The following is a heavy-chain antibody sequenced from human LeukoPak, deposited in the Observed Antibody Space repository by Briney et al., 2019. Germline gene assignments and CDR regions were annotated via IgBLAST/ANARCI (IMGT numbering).Heavy chain of an antibody. Sequence: GGSLRLSCATSGFTFSSYAMHWVRQAPGKGLEWVAVILYDGSNEYYADSVKGRFAISRDNSQNTLHLQMNSLRAEDTAVYYCARAQHRGWGFDYWDQGTLVTVSS. D-gene: IGHD1-26*01. CDR3: ARAQHRGWGFDY. CDR2: ILYDGSNE. CDR1: GFTFSSYA. V-gene: IGHV3-30*09. J-gene: IGHJ4*02.